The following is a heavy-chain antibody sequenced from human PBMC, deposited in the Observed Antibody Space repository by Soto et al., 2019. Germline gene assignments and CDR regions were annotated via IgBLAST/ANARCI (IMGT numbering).Heavy chain of an antibody. V-gene: IGHV3-48*02. Sequence: GGSLRLSCAASGFTFSSYSMNWVRQAPGKGLEWVSYISSSSSTIYYADSVKGRFTISRDNAKNSLYLQMNSLRDEDTAVYYCARDLTVVTPDWYFDRWGRGTLVTVSS. CDR2: ISSSSSTI. J-gene: IGHJ2*01. CDR3: ARDLTVVTPDWYFDR. D-gene: IGHD2-21*02. CDR1: GFTFSSYS.